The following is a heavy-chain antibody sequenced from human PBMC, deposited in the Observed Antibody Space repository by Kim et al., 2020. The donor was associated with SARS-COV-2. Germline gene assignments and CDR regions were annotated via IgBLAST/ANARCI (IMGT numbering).Heavy chain of an antibody. CDR3: ARDTFNRYYDFWSGYSLFDY. CDR2: ISSSSSTI. Sequence: GGSLRLSCAASGFTFSSYSMNWVRQAPGKGLEWVSYISSSSSTIYYADSVKGRFTISRDNAKNSLYLQMNSLRDEDTAVYYCARDTFNRYYDFWSGYSLFDYWGQGTLVTVSS. CDR1: GFTFSSYS. V-gene: IGHV3-48*02. D-gene: IGHD3-3*01. J-gene: IGHJ4*02.